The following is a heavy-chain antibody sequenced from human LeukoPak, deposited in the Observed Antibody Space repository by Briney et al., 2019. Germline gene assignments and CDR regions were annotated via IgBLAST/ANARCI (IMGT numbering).Heavy chain of an antibody. J-gene: IGHJ5*02. CDR3: ARANIVVVPAGVDP. Sequence: GGSLRLSCAASGFAFSSYWASWIRQAPGKGLEWVSYISSSGSTIYYADSVKGRFTISRDNAKNSLYLQMISLRAEDTAVYYCARANIVVVPAGVDPWGQGTLVTVSS. D-gene: IGHD2-2*01. V-gene: IGHV3-11*01. CDR2: ISSSGSTI. CDR1: GFAFSSYW.